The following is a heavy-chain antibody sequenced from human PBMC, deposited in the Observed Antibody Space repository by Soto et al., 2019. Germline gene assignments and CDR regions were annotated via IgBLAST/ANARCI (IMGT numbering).Heavy chain of an antibody. CDR2: IIPIFGTA. CDR1: GGTFSSYA. CDR3: ASYYGSGSYVSMDV. V-gene: IGHV1-69*01. Sequence: QVQLVQSGAEVKKPGSSVKVSCKASGGTFSSYAISWVRQAPGQGLEWMGGIIPIFGTANYAQKFQGRVTITADESTSTAYMELSSLISEDTAVYYCASYYGSGSYVSMDVWGQGTTVTVSS. J-gene: IGHJ6*02. D-gene: IGHD3-10*01.